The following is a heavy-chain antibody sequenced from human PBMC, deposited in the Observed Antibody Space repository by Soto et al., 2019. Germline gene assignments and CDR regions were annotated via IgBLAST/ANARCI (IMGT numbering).Heavy chain of an antibody. V-gene: IGHV4-39*01. J-gene: IGHJ6*02. Sequence: SETLSLTCTVSGGSISSGSSYWGWIRQPPGKGLEWIGSIYYLGNTYYSPSLGGRVTISVDTSKNQFSLKLNSVTAADTAVYYCQVSFRRFAYYYGMDVWGQGTTVTVSS. CDR3: QVSFRRFAYYYGMDV. D-gene: IGHD3-16*01. CDR2: IYYLGNT. CDR1: GGSISSGSSY.